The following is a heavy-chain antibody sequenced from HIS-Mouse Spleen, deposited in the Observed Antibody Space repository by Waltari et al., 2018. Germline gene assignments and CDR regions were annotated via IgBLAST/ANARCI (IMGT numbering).Heavy chain of an antibody. CDR2: YYSGST. CDR3: ARASRDLLLPRYFDL. J-gene: IGHJ2*01. Sequence: QVQLQESGPGLVKPSETLSLTCTVSGGSISSYYWSWIRQPPGKGLEWIGYYSGSTNYNPSPKSRFTISVDTSKNQFSLKLSSVTAADTAVYYCARASRDLLLPRYFDLWGRGTLVTVSS. CDR1: GGSISSYY. V-gene: IGHV4-59*01.